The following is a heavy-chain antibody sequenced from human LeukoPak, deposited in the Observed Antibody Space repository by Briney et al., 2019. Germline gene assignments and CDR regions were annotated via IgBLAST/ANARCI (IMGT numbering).Heavy chain of an antibody. J-gene: IGHJ6*02. V-gene: IGHV4-59*12. CDR2: VHYSGST. CDR3: AKAFDYALDV. CDR1: GGSISSYY. Sequence: SETLSLTCTVSGGSISSYYWSWIRQPPGKGLEWIGYVHYSGSTNHNPSLKSRVTTSVDTSKNQCSLRLSSVTAADTAIYYCAKAFDYALDVWGQGTTVTVSS.